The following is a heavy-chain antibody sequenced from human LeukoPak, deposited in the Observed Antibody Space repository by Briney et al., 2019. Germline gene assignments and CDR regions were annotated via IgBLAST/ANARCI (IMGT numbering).Heavy chain of an antibody. J-gene: IGHJ4*02. V-gene: IGHV1-58*02. CDR2: IVVGSGNT. D-gene: IGHD6-6*01. Sequence: SVKVSCKASGFTFTSSAMQWVRQARGQRLEWIGWIVVGSGNTNYAQKFQERVTITRDMSTSTAYMELSSLRSEDTAVYYCAAGVSVAARPSPPFDYWGQGTLVTVSS. CDR3: AAGVSVAARPSPPFDY. CDR1: GFTFTSSA.